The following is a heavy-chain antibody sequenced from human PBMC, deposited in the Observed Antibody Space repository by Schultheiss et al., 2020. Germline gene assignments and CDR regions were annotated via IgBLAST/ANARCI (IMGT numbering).Heavy chain of an antibody. V-gene: IGHV3-23*01. CDR1: GFTFSSYA. CDR3: ARDSPTAMGSSGYPSYYYGMDV. D-gene: IGHD3-22*01. Sequence: GGSLRLSCAASGFTFSSYAMSWVRQAPGKGLEWVSAISGSGGSTHYTDSVKGRFTNSRDNSENTLYLQMTSLRAEDTAVYFCARDSPTAMGSSGYPSYYYGMDVWGQGTTVTVSS. CDR2: ISGSGGST. J-gene: IGHJ6*02.